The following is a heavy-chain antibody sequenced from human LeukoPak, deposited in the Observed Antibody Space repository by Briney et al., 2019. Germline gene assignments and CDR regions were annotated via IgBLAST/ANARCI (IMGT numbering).Heavy chain of an antibody. D-gene: IGHD6-6*01. CDR1: GFTFSSYS. Sequence: GGSLRLSCAASGFTFSSYSMNWVRQAPGKGLAWVSSISSSSSYIYYADSVKGRFTISRDNAKNSLYLQMNSLRAEDTAVYYCAREGVPIAAREYYYYMDVWGKGTTVTVSS. CDR3: AREGVPIAAREYYYYMDV. V-gene: IGHV3-21*01. J-gene: IGHJ6*03. CDR2: ISSSSSYI.